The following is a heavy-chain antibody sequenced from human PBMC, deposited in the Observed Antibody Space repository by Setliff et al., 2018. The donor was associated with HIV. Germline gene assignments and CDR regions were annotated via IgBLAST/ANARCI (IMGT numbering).Heavy chain of an antibody. CDR2: INPNSGGT. CDR1: GYTFTGYY. D-gene: IGHD3-22*01. CDR3: ARPGYYDSSGPYAFDI. J-gene: IGHJ3*02. Sequence: ASVKDSCKASGYTFTGYYMHWVRQAPGQGLEWMGRINPNSGGTNYAQKFQGRVTMTRDTSISTAYMELSRLRSDDTAVYYCARPGYYDSSGPYAFDIWGQGTMVTVSS. V-gene: IGHV1-2*06.